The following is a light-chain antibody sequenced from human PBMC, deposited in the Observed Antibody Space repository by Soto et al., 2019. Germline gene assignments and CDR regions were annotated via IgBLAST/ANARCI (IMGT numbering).Light chain of an antibody. J-gene: IGKJ5*01. Sequence: ETVLTQSPATLSLSPGERATLSCRASQSVSSYLAWYQQKAGQAPRLLIYDASNRATGIPARFSGSGSGTDFTLTISSLEPEDFAVYYCQQRSNGGTFGQGTRLEI. CDR2: DAS. CDR1: QSVSSY. CDR3: QQRSNGGT. V-gene: IGKV3-11*01.